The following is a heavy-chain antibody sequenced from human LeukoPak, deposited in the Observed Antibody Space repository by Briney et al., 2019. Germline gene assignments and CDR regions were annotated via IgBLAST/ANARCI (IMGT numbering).Heavy chain of an antibody. CDR3: ARDGVAGGFDY. Sequence: PSETLSLTCTVSGGSIGSYYWNWIRQAPGKGLEWIGYIHYSGSTNHNSSLKNRVTISVDTSKNQYSLKLSSVTAADTAVYYCARDGVAGGFDYWGQGTLVTVSS. V-gene: IGHV4-59*01. CDR1: GGSIGSYY. J-gene: IGHJ4*02. D-gene: IGHD6-19*01. CDR2: IHYSGST.